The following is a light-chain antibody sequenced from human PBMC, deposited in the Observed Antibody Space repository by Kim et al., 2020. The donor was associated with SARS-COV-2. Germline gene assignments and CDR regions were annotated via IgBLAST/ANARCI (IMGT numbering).Light chain of an antibody. Sequence: ASVGDRVTITCRASQVIRNDLVWYQQKPGKAPKLLISAASTLHTGVPSRFSGSGSGTDFTLTISSLQPEDFATYYCLQDYSYPWTFGQGTKVDIK. CDR3: LQDYSYPWT. J-gene: IGKJ1*01. CDR1: QVIRND. V-gene: IGKV1-6*01. CDR2: AAS.